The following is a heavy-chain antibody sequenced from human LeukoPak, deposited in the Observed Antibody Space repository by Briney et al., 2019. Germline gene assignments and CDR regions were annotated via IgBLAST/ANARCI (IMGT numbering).Heavy chain of an antibody. CDR2: IYYSGST. D-gene: IGHD3-10*01. CDR3: ARLRGPGGFDY. Sequence: PSETLSLTCTVSGGSISSSSYYWGWILQPPWKGLEWIGSIYYSGSTYYNPSLKSRVTISVDTSKNQFSLKLSSVTAADTAVYYCARLRGPGGFDYWGQGTLVTVSS. V-gene: IGHV4-39*01. J-gene: IGHJ4*02. CDR1: GGSISSSSYY.